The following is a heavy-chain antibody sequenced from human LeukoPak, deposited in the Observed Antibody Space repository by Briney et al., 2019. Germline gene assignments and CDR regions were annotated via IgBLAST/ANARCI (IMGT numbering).Heavy chain of an antibody. V-gene: IGHV3-30-3*01. D-gene: IGHD3-22*01. J-gene: IGHJ4*02. CDR3: ARGIVVVMGGFDY. CDR2: ISYDGSNK. CDR1: GFTFSSYA. Sequence: GGSLRLSCAASGFTFSSYAMHWVRQAPGKGLEWVAVISYDGSNKYYADSVKGRFTISRDNSKNTLYLQMSSLRAEDTAVYYCARGIVVVMGGFDYWGQGTLVTVSS.